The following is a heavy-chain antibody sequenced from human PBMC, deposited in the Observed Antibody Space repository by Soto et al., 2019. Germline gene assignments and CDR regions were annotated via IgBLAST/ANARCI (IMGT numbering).Heavy chain of an antibody. Sequence: GGSLRLSCAASGFTFSTYTMNWVRQAPGKGLEWVSGIGCCSGSGTYYADFVKGRFTISRDNSKNMVFLQMNGLRAEDTAVYYCARDYVRYFDWKPSAFDIWGQGTMVTVSS. D-gene: IGHD3-9*01. J-gene: IGHJ3*02. CDR3: ARDYVRYFDWKPSAFDI. CDR1: GFTFSTYT. V-gene: IGHV3-23*01. CDR2: IGCCSGSGT.